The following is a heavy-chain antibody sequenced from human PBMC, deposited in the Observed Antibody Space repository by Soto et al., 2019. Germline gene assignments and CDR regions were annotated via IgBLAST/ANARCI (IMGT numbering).Heavy chain of an antibody. CDR2: IYSGGST. Sequence: LRLSCAASGFTVSSNYMSWVRQAPGKGLEWVSVIYSGGSTYYADSVKGRFTISRDNSKNTLYLQMNSLRAEDTAVYYCASSLRYLKGYYYGMDVWGQGTTVTVS. J-gene: IGHJ6*02. CDR3: ASSLRYLKGYYYGMDV. CDR1: GFTVSSNY. D-gene: IGHD3-9*01. V-gene: IGHV3-53*01.